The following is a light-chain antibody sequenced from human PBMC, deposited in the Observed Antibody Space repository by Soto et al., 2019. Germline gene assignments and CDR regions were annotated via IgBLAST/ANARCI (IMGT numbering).Light chain of an antibody. V-gene: IGLV2-14*01. CDR1: SSDVGGYNY. CDR2: DVS. CDR3: CSYTSSSPDVV. Sequence: QSVLTQPASVSGSPGQSITISCTGTSSDVGGYNYVSWYQQHPGKAPKLMIYDVSNRPSGVSNRFSGSKSGNTASLTISGLQAEDEADYYCCSYTSSSPDVVFGGGTQLTVL. J-gene: IGLJ2*01.